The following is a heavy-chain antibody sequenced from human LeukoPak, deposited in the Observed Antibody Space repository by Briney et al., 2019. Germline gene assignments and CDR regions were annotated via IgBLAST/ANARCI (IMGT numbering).Heavy chain of an antibody. J-gene: IGHJ4*02. CDR1: GGSFRGYY. CDR2: INHSGST. V-gene: IGHV4-34*01. D-gene: IGHD3-16*02. CDR3: ARGRFHDYVWGSYRYTALIY. Sequence: ASETLSLTCAVYGGSFRGYYWSWIRQPPGKGLEWIGEINHSGSTNYNPSLKSRVTISVDTSKNQFSLKLSSVTAADTAVYYCARGRFHDYVWGSYRYTALIYWGQGTLVTVSS.